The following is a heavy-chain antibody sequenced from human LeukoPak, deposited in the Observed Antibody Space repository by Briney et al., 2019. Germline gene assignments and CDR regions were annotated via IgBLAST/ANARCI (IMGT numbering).Heavy chain of an antibody. CDR3: TRDTGGYNFFGSYFDY. D-gene: IGHD5-24*01. CDR1: GFTVSSNY. V-gene: IGHV3-66*02. J-gene: IGHJ4*02. Sequence: GGSLRLSCAASGFTVSSNYMSWVRQAPGKGLEWDSVIYSGGSTYYADSVKGRFTISRDNSKNTLYLQMNSLRAEDTAVYYCTRDTGGYNFFGSYFDYWGQGTLVTVSS. CDR2: IYSGGST.